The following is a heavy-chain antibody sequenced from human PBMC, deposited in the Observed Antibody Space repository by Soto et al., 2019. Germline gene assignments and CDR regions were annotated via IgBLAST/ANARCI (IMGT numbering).Heavy chain of an antibody. CDR1: GGSISSSSYY. CDR3: ARDYGDYQFDY. V-gene: IGHV4-39*02. J-gene: IGHJ4*02. D-gene: IGHD4-17*01. CDR2: IYYRGTT. Sequence: QLQLQESGPGLVRPSETLSLTCTVSGGSISSSSYYWGWIRQPPGKGLEWIGNIYYRGTTYYNPSLKSRVTISVDTSKNPFSLKLASVTAADTAVYYCARDYGDYQFDYWGQGTLVTVSS.